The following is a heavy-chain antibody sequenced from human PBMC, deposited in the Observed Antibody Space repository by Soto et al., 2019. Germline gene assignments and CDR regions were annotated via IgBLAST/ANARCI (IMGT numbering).Heavy chain of an antibody. CDR1: GGSISSGGYY. CDR3: ARFPRGYSYGHFDY. Sequence: SETLSLTCTVSGGSISSGGYYWSWIRQHPGKGLEWIGFIYYSGSTYYNPSLKSRVTISVDTSKNQFSLKLSSVTAADTAVYYCARFPRGYSYGHFDYWGQGTLVTVSS. J-gene: IGHJ4*02. V-gene: IGHV4-31*03. D-gene: IGHD5-18*01. CDR2: IYYSGST.